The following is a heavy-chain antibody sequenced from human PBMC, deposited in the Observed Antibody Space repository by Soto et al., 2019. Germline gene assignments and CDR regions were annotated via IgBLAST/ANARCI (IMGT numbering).Heavy chain of an antibody. J-gene: IGHJ4*02. CDR3: ARGVALDY. Sequence: SETLSLTCAVYGGSFSGYYWSWIRQPPGKGLEWIGEINHSGSTNYNPSLKSRVTISVDTSKNQFSLKLSSVTAADTAVYYCARGVALDYWGQGTLVTVSS. CDR2: INHSGST. V-gene: IGHV4-34*01. CDR1: GGSFSGYY.